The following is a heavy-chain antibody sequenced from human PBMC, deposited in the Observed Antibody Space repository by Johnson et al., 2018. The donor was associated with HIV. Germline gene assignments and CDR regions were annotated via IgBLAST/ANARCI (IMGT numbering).Heavy chain of an antibody. V-gene: IGHV3-48*03. D-gene: IGHD1-26*01. CDR2: ISSSGYTI. J-gene: IGHJ3*02. CDR1: GFTFSDYE. Sequence: VHLVESGGGLVQPGGSLRLSCAASGFTFSDYELNWVRQAPGKGLQWVSYISSSGYTIYYADSVKGRFTISRDNAKNSLFLQMNSLRAEDTAVYYCAREIIVGPTTSDSDAFDIWGQGTIVSVSS. CDR3: AREIIVGPTTSDSDAFDI.